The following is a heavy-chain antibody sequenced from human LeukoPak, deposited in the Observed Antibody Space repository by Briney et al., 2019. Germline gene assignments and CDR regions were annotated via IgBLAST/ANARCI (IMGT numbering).Heavy chain of an antibody. J-gene: IGHJ4*02. CDR2: IGGSGADT. CDR1: GFIFSSYA. V-gene: IGHV3-23*01. Sequence: GGSLRLSCAGSGFIFSSYAVSWVRQAPGKGLEWVSVIGGSGADTFYAESVKGQFIISRDNSKNKVYLQLNSLRAEDTAVYYCAKDSPGYASSWYEDNWGQGTLVTVAS. CDR3: AKDSPGYASSWYEDN. D-gene: IGHD6-13*01.